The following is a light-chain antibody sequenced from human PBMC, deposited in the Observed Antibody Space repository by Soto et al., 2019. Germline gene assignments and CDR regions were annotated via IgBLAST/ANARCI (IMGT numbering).Light chain of an antibody. V-gene: IGKV1-33*01. Sequence: DIQMTQSPSSLSASVGDRVTITCQASQDITNYLNWYQQKPGKAPKLLIYDASNLETVVPSRFTGGGSGTDFTFTITNLQPEDIATYYCQQYNNLPFTFGPGTKVDFK. CDR3: QQYNNLPFT. CDR2: DAS. CDR1: QDITNY. J-gene: IGKJ3*01.